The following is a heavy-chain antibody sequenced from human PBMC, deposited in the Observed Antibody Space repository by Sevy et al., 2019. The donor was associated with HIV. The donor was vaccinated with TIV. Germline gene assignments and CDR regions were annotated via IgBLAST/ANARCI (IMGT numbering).Heavy chain of an antibody. D-gene: IGHD2-15*01. CDR3: AGEDARGRGYS. CDR2: IYYNGHI. J-gene: IGHJ4*02. CDR1: GVSITSFY. Sequence: SETLSLTCTVSGVSITSFYWNWIRQPPGKGLEWIANIYYNGHINYNPSLKSRVTFSLDTSNNHFFLGLSPVTAADTAMYYCAGEDARGRGYSWGQGTLVTVSS. V-gene: IGHV4-59*08.